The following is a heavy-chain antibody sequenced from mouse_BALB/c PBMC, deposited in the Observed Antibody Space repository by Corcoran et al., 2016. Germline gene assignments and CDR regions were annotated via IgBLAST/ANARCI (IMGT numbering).Heavy chain of an antibody. J-gene: IGHJ3*01. V-gene: IGHV3-6*02. CDR3: ARDGKAAWFAY. Sequence: DVQLQEAGPGLVKPSQSLSLTCSVTGYSITSGYYWNWIRHFPGNKLEWMGYINYDGSNNYNPSLKNRISITRDTSKNQFFLKLNSVTTEDTATYYCARDGKAAWFAYWGQGTLVTVSA. CDR1: GYSITSGYY. CDR2: INYDGSN.